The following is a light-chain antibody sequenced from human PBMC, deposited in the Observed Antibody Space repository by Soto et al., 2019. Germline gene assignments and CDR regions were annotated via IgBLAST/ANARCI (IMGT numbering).Light chain of an antibody. CDR1: QSISSY. CDR3: QQSYTTPLT. J-gene: IGKJ4*01. V-gene: IGKV1-39*01. Sequence: DIQRTQSPYSLSASVGDRVTITCRASQSISSYLNWYQQKPGKAPELLIYAASSLQSGVPSRFSGSGSGTDFTLTISSLQPEDFATYYCQQSYTTPLTFGGGTKVEIK. CDR2: AAS.